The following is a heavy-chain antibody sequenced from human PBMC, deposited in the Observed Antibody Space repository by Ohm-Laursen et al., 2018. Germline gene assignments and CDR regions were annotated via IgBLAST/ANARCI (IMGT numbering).Heavy chain of an antibody. CDR2: ITSSGTTK. CDR1: GFTFSDYY. Sequence: SLRLSCAALGFTFSDYYMSWIRQAPGKGLEWVSYITSSGTTKYYADSVKGRFTISRDNAKNSLYLQMNSLKVEDTAVYYCARYRRTIIDHWGQGTLVTVSS. J-gene: IGHJ4*02. V-gene: IGHV3-11*01. CDR3: ARYRRTIIDH. D-gene: IGHD1-1*01.